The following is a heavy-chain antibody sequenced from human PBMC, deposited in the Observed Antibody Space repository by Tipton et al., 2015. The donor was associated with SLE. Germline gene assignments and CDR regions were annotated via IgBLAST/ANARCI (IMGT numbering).Heavy chain of an antibody. V-gene: IGHV4-38-2*02. CDR2: IYHSGST. CDR1: GYSISSGYY. Sequence: TLSLTCTVSGYSISSGYYWGWIRQPPGKGLEWIGSIYHSGSTYYNPPLKSRVTISVDTSKNQFSLKLSSVTAADTAVYYCARWLQLGRIGYWGQGTLVTVSS. J-gene: IGHJ4*02. D-gene: IGHD5-24*01. CDR3: ARWLQLGRIGY.